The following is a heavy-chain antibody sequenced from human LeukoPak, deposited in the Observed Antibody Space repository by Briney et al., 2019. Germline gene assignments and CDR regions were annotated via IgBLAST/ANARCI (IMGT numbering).Heavy chain of an antibody. V-gene: IGHV3-74*01. J-gene: IGHJ4*02. D-gene: IGHD1-26*01. CDR2: INTDGSST. Sequence: GGSLRLSCAASGFTFSSYWMHWVRQAPGKGLEWVSRINTDGSSTTCADSVKGRFTISRDNAKNTLYLQMNSLRAEDTAVYYCARDRYGGSLPHWGQGTLVTVSS. CDR1: GFTFSSYW. CDR3: ARDRYGGSLPH.